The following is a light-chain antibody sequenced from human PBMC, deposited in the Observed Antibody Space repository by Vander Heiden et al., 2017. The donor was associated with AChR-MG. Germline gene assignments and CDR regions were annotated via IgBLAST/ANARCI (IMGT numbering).Light chain of an antibody. Sequence: EIVMTQSPATLSVSPGERATLSCRASQSVSSNLAWYQQKPGQAPRLLIYGAFTRATGIPARFSGSGSGTEFTLTISSLQSEDFAVYYCQQDNNWPLTFGGGTKVEIK. J-gene: IGKJ4*01. CDR2: GAF. V-gene: IGKV3-15*01. CDR3: QQDNNWPLT. CDR1: QSVSSN.